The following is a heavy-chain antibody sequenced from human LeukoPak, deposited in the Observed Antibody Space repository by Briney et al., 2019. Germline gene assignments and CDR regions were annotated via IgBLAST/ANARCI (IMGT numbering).Heavy chain of an antibody. CDR3: ARDLWNFYDDSGYNRDFDS. J-gene: IGHJ5*01. Sequence: GASVKVSCKATSRISWVRQAPGQGLEWMGWIGTYGGDTYYAQKFQGRITVTTDTSTSTVYMELRNLRSDDTAVYYCARDLWNFYDDSGYNRDFDSWGQGTPVTVSS. D-gene: IGHD3-22*01. V-gene: IGHV1-18*01. CDR1: TSR. CDR2: IGTYGGDT.